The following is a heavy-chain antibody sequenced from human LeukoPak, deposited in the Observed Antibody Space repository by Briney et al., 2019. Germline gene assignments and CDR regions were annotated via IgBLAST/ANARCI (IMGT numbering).Heavy chain of an antibody. CDR1: GFTVTSNF. Sequence: PGGSLRLSCAASGFTVTSNFMSWVRQAPGKGLEWVSAIHTGGSTNYAGSVKDRFTISRDNSKNMVYLQMNSLRAEDTAVYYCARGDSGSWNYKRGFDYWGQGTLVTVSS. CDR2: IHTGGST. CDR3: ARGDSGSWNYKRGFDY. V-gene: IGHV3-66*01. J-gene: IGHJ4*02. D-gene: IGHD1-26*01.